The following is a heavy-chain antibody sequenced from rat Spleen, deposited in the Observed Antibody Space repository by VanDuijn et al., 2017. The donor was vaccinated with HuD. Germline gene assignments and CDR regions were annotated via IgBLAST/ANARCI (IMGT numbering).Heavy chain of an antibody. CDR2: ISYEGTAT. D-gene: IGHD1-9*01. CDR1: GFTFSDYY. J-gene: IGHJ2*01. V-gene: IGHV5-22*01. CDR3: ARPTTGIPFNY. Sequence: EVQLVESGGGLVQPGRSLKLSCAASGFTFSDYYMAWVRQAPTKGLEWVASISYEGTATYYRDSVKGRFTISRDIAKSTLYLQMNNLRSEDTAIYYCARPTTGIPFNYWGQGVMVTVSS.